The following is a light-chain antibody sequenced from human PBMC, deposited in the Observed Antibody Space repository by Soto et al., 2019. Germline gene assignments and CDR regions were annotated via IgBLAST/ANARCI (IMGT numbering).Light chain of an antibody. CDR1: QSVSSSY. Sequence: EIVLTQSPATLSLSPGERATLSCRASQSVSSSYLAWYQQKPGQAPRLLIYGASSRATGIPDRFSGSGSGTDFTLTISRLEPEDFAVYYCQQYGSSVTFGQGTKVDIK. V-gene: IGKV3-20*01. CDR2: GAS. CDR3: QQYGSSVT. J-gene: IGKJ1*01.